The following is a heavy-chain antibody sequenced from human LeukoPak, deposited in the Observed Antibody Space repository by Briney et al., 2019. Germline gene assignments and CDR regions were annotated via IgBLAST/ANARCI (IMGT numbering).Heavy chain of an antibody. V-gene: IGHV1-69*13. CDR1: GGTFSIYA. CDR3: ARDWIQLWLSRYYYYGMDV. Sequence: SVTVSCTASGGTFSIYAISWVRQAPGQGLEWMGGIIPIFGTANYAQKFQGRVTITADESTSTAYMELSSLRSEDTAVYYCARDWIQLWLSRYYYYGMDVWGQGTTVTVSS. J-gene: IGHJ6*02. CDR2: IIPIFGTA. D-gene: IGHD5-18*01.